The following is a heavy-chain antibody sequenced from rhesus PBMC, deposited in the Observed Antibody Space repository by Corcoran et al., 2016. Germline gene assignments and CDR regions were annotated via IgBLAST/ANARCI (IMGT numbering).Heavy chain of an antibody. V-gene: IGHV4-173*01. CDR3: ARDLVGFDY. J-gene: IGHJ4*01. CDR1: GGSISSNY. CDR2: IPGSRDST. D-gene: IGHD2-21*01. Sequence: QVHLQESGPGLVKPSETLSLTCAVSGGSISSNYWSWIRQPPGKGLEWLGRIPGSRDSTDYDPSLKSRVTIATDTSKNQFSLKLSSVTAADTAVYYCARDLVGFDYWGQGVLVTVSS.